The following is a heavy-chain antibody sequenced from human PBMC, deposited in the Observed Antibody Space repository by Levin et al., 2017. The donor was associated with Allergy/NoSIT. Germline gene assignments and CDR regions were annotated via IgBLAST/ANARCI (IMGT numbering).Heavy chain of an antibody. CDR3: AKVQNYGDYYMDY. CDR2: ISYGGNNK. Sequence: PGESLKISCAASGFTFNSYGMHWVRQAPGKGLEWVAFISYGGNNKYYADSVKDRFTISRDNSNNTLSLQMNSLRPEDSAVYYCAKVQNYGDYYMDYWGQGTLVTVSS. D-gene: IGHD4-17*01. V-gene: IGHV3-30*18. J-gene: IGHJ4*02. CDR1: GFTFNSYG.